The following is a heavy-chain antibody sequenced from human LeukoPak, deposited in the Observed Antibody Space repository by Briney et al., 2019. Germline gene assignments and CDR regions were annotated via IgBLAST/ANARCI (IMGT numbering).Heavy chain of an antibody. Sequence: GGSLRLSCAASGFTFSSYWMSWVRQAPGKGLEWVANIKQDGSEKYYVDSVKGRFTISRDNAKNSLYLQMNSLRAEDTAVYYCARAPIYGARTYYFDYWGQGTLVTVSS. D-gene: IGHD4-17*01. V-gene: IGHV3-7*01. CDR2: IKQDGSEK. J-gene: IGHJ4*02. CDR3: ARAPIYGARTYYFDY. CDR1: GFTFSSYW.